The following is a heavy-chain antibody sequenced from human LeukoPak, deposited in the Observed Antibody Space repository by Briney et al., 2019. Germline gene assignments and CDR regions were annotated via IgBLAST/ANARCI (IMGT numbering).Heavy chain of an antibody. Sequence: GGSLRLSCAASGFTVSSNYMSWVRQAPGKGLECVSVIYSGGNTYYADSVKGRFTISRDNSKNTLYLQMNSLRAEDTAVYYCARKTDSGGQGDYWGPGTLVAVSS. CDR3: ARKTDSGGQGDY. J-gene: IGHJ4*02. CDR2: IYSGGNT. V-gene: IGHV3-66*01. D-gene: IGHD3-22*01. CDR1: GFTVSSNY.